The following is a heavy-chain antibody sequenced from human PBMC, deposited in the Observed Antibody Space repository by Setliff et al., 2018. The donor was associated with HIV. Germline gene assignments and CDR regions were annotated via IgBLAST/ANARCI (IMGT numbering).Heavy chain of an antibody. J-gene: IGHJ4*02. CDR1: GDSISSNNW. CDR3: ARGSIGLGSYRNAYYFDF. V-gene: IGHV4-4*02. Sequence: SETLSLTCAVSGDSISSNNWWSWVRQPPGKGLEWIGEISHSGSTNYNPSLKSRVTISVDRSKMQFSLELKSVTAADTAVYYCARGSIGLGSYRNAYYFDFWGQGVLVTVSS. CDR2: ISHSGST. D-gene: IGHD1-26*01.